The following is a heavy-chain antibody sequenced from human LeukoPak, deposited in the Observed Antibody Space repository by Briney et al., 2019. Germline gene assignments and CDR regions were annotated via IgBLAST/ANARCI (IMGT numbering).Heavy chain of an antibody. CDR3: ARGGRRSGNFDP. Sequence: SETLSLTCTVSGYSISSGYYWGWIRQPPGKGLEWIGSIYHSGSTYYNPSLKSRVTISVDTSKNQFSLKLSSVTAADTAVYYCARGGRRSGNFDPWGQGILVTVSS. CDR2: IYHSGST. J-gene: IGHJ5*02. V-gene: IGHV4-38-2*02. CDR1: GYSISSGYY. D-gene: IGHD1-26*01.